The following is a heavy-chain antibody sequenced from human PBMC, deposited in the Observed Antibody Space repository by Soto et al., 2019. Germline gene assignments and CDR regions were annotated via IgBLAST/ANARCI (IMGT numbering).Heavy chain of an antibody. J-gene: IGHJ4*02. CDR1: GFTFSSYW. V-gene: IGHV3-74*01. CDR2: INSDGSST. CDR3: ARGAGYYYGSGSYS. Sequence: PGGSLRLSCAASGFTFSSYWMHWVRQAPGKGLVWVSRINSDGSSTSYADSVKDRFTISRDNAKNTLYLQMNSLRAEDTAVYYCARGAGYYYGSGSYSWGQGTLVTVSS. D-gene: IGHD3-10*01.